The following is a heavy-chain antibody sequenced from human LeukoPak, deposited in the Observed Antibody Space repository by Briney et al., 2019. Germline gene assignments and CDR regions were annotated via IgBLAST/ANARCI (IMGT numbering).Heavy chain of an antibody. CDR3: ARDWFVANSVWFDP. V-gene: IGHV1-2*02. CDR1: GHTFTGYY. CDR2: INPNSGGT. J-gene: IGHJ5*02. Sequence: ASVKVSCKASGHTFTGYYMHWVRQAPGQGLEWMGWINPNSGGTNYAQKFQGRVTMTRDTSISTAYMELSRLRSDDTAVYYCARDWFVANSVWFDPWGQGTLVTVSS. D-gene: IGHD2-15*01.